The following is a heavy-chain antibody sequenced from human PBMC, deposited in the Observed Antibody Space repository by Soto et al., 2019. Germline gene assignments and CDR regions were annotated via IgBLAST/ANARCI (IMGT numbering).Heavy chain of an antibody. CDR3: ARSRIISMIVVANDAFDI. CDR1: GGTFSSYT. D-gene: IGHD3-22*01. Sequence: QVQLVQSGAEVKKPGSSVKVSCKASGGTFSSYTISWVRQAPGQGLEWMGRIIPILGIANYAQKFQGRVTITEDKSTSTAYMELSSLRSEDTAVYYCARSRIISMIVVANDAFDIWGQGTMVTVSS. V-gene: IGHV1-69*02. CDR2: IIPILGIA. J-gene: IGHJ3*02.